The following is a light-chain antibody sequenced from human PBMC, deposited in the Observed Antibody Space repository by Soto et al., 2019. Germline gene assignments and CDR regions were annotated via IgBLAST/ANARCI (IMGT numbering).Light chain of an antibody. CDR1: SSGIGGYNS. J-gene: IGLJ1*01. CDR3: SSFTDGNNLV. V-gene: IGLV2-8*01. CDR2: DVT. Sequence: QSALTQSPSASGSPGQSVTISCTGTSSGIGGYNSVSWCQQHPRKAPKVMIYDVTKRPSVVHDRFSGSESGNTASLTVSALRAEDEADYYCSSFTDGNNLVFGTGTKVTVL.